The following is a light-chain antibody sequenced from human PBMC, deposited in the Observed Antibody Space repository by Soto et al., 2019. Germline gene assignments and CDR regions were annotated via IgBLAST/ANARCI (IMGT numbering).Light chain of an antibody. V-gene: IGLV2-8*01. Sequence: QSALTQPPSASGSPGQSVSISCTGTSSDVGGYDYVSWYQQHPGRAHQLMIFEVSKRPSGVPDRFFGSKSGNTASLTVSGLQAEYEADYYCSSYAGSSTLVFGGGTKRTVL. CDR3: SSYAGSSTLV. J-gene: IGLJ2*01. CDR2: EVS. CDR1: SSDVGGYDY.